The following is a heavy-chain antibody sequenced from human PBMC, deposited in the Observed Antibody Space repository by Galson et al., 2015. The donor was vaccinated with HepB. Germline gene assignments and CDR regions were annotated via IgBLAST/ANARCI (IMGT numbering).Heavy chain of an antibody. J-gene: IGHJ5*02. D-gene: IGHD5-24*01. V-gene: IGHV1-69*06. CDR1: GGTFSSYA. Sequence: SVKVSCKASGGTFSSYAISWVRQAPGQGLEWMGGIIPIFGTANYARKFQGRVTITADKSTSTAYMELSSLRSEDTAVYYCARDRRDGYNFVWFDPWGQGTLVTVSS. CDR3: ARDRRDGYNFVWFDP. CDR2: IIPIFGTA.